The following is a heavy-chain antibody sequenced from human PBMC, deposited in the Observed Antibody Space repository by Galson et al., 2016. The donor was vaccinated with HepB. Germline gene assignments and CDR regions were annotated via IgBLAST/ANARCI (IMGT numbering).Heavy chain of an antibody. J-gene: IGHJ4*02. CDR1: GYKFTSYW. Sequence: QSGAEVKKPGESLKISCQGSGYKFTSYWIGWVRQVPGKGLGWMGTIYPGDSDTRYSPSFQGQVTISVDKSISTAYLQWSSLKASDSAMYYCARHELHSNSWYMDSWGQGTLVTVSS. D-gene: IGHD6-13*01. CDR2: IYPGDSDT. V-gene: IGHV5-51*01. CDR3: ARHELHSNSWYMDS.